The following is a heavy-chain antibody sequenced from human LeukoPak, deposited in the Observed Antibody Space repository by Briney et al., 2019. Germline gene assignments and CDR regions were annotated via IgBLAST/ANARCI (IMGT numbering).Heavy chain of an antibody. V-gene: IGHV4-39*07. CDR1: GASISSSTDY. CDR3: ARRGPIYGSGSYDY. Sequence: SETLSLTCTVSGASISSSTDYWGWIRQPPGKGLEWIANIYYSGSTYYNPSLKSRVTISVDTSKNQFSLKLSSVTAADTAVYYCARRGPIYGSGSYDYWGQGTLVTVSS. J-gene: IGHJ4*02. D-gene: IGHD3-10*01. CDR2: IYYSGST.